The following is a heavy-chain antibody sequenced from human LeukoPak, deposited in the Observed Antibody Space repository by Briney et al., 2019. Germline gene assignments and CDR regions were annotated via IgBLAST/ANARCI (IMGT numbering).Heavy chain of an antibody. J-gene: IGHJ4*02. D-gene: IGHD6-13*01. CDR2: ISSSSSTI. V-gene: IGHV3-48*01. CDR3: AREPTYSSSWYTTCDF. Sequence: GGSLRLSCAASGFTFSSFGMNWVRQAPGKGLEWVSYISSSSSTIYYADSVKGRFTISRDNAKNSLYLQMNSLRAEDTAVYHCAREPTYSSSWYTTCDFWGQGTLVTVSS. CDR1: GFTFSSFG.